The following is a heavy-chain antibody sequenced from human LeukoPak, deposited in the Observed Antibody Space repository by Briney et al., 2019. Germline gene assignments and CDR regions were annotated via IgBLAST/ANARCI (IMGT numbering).Heavy chain of an antibody. D-gene: IGHD5/OR15-5a*01. J-gene: IGHJ4*02. V-gene: IGHV3-23*01. CDR2: ISDRDHNT. CDR1: GFTFSSYA. Sequence: PGGSLRLSCAASGFTFSSYAMTWVCQAPGKGLEWVSSISDRDHNTYYADSVKGRFTISRDNSKNTLYLQMNSLRAEDTAVYYCAKGGLSRAGLDFWGQGTLVTVSS. CDR3: AKGGLSRAGLDF.